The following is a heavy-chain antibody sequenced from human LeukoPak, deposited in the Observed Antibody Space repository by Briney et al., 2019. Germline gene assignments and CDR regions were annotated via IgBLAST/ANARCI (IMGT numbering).Heavy chain of an antibody. D-gene: IGHD3-22*01. CDR2: ISGTGGST. J-gene: IGHJ3*02. V-gene: IGHV3-23*01. CDR1: GFTFSTYA. Sequence: PGGSLRLSCAASGFTFSTYAMTWVRQAPGKGLEWVSLISGTGGSTYYADSVKGRFTISRDNSKNTLYLQMHSLRVEDTAVYYCAKSWNFYDSSGDDALDIWGQGTMVSVSS. CDR3: AKSWNFYDSSGDDALDI.